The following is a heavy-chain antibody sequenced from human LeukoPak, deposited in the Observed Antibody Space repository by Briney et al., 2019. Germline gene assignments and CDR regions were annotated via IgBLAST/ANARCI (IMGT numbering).Heavy chain of an antibody. D-gene: IGHD5-18*01. CDR3: ARTWIQLKYYFDY. CDR1: GGSISSSSYY. CDR2: IYYSGST. V-gene: IGHV4-39*01. Sequence: NPSETLSRTCTVSGGSISSSSYYWGWIRQPPGKGLEWIGSIYYSGSTYYNPSLKSRVTISVDTSKNQFSLKLSSVTAADTAVYYCARTWIQLKYYFDYWGQGTLVTVSS. J-gene: IGHJ4*02.